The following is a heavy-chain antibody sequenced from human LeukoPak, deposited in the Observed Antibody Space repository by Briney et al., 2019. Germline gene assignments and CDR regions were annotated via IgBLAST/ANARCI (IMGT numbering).Heavy chain of an antibody. CDR2: IYTSGST. J-gene: IGHJ4*02. CDR3: AKFFTTDYYFDY. CDR1: SRSISRYY. V-gene: IGHV4-4*07. D-gene: IGHD3-22*01. Sequence: MPSGTLSPTRTGSSRSISRYYWGLIPQPPRKGLEWVGRIYTSGSTNYNPSLKSRVSMSVDTSKNQFSLKLSSVTAADTAVYYCAKFFTTDYYFDYWGQGTLVTVSS.